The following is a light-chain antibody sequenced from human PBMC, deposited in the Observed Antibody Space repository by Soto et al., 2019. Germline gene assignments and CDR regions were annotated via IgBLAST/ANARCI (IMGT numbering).Light chain of an antibody. CDR2: DVT. Sequence: QSALTQPASVSGSPGQSITISCTGTNSDIGGYNFVSWYQQNPGKAPKLMFYDVTNRPSGVSNRFSGSKSGKTASLTISGLQAEDEDVYYCSSYTSTNTVVFGGGTKLTVL. CDR1: NSDIGGYNF. J-gene: IGLJ2*01. CDR3: SSYTSTNTVV. V-gene: IGLV2-14*03.